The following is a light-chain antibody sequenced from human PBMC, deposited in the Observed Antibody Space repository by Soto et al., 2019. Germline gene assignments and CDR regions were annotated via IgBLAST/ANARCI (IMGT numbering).Light chain of an antibody. CDR2: GAS. CDR3: QQYGSSPWT. J-gene: IGKJ1*01. CDR1: QSISNS. V-gene: IGKV3-20*01. Sequence: EIVLTQSPAPPFLSPGGRATPSCRATQSISNSLAWYQQKPGQAPRPLIYGASSRATGIPDRFSGSGSGTDFTLTISRLEPEDFAVYYCQQYGSSPWTFGQGTKVDIK.